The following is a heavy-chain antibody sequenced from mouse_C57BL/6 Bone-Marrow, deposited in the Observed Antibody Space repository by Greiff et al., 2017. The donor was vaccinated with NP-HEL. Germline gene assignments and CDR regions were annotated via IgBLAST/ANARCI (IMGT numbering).Heavy chain of an antibody. D-gene: IGHD2-12*01. CDR3: AITTRKVY. CDR1: GYTFTSYW. V-gene: IGHV1-55*01. J-gene: IGHJ3*01. CDR2: IYPGSGST. Sequence: QVHVKQPGAELVKPGASVKMSCKASGYTFTSYWINWVKQRPGQGLEWIGDIYPGSGSTNYNEKFKSKATLTVDTSSSTAYMQLSSLTSEDSAVYYCAITTRKVYWGQGTLVTVSA.